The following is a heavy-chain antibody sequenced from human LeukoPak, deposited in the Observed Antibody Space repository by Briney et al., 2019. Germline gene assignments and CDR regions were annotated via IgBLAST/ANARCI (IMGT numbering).Heavy chain of an antibody. CDR3: ARQRITMVRGVPRYHYGMDV. D-gene: IGHD3-10*01. CDR2: IYYSGST. J-gene: IGHJ6*02. V-gene: IGHV4-59*01. CDR1: GGSISSYY. Sequence: PSETLSLTCTVSGGSISSYYWNWIRQPPGKGLEWIGYIYYSGSTDCNPSLKSRVTISVDTSKNQFSLNLSSVTAADTAVYYCARQRITMVRGVPRYHYGMDVGGQGTTVTVSS.